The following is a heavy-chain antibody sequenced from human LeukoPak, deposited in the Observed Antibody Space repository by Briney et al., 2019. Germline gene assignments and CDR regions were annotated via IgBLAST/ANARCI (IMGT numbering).Heavy chain of an antibody. CDR3: ARRATTERGHSYGLDY. V-gene: IGHV3-21*01. CDR2: ISFSGGYI. CDR1: GFTFRSYS. D-gene: IGHD5-18*01. Sequence: GGSLRLSCAASGFTFRSYSMNWVPQAPGKGLEWVSSISFSGGYIYYADSLKGRITISRDNAKNSLYLQMNSLRAEDTAVYYCARRATTERGHSYGLDYWGQGTLVTVSS. J-gene: IGHJ4*02.